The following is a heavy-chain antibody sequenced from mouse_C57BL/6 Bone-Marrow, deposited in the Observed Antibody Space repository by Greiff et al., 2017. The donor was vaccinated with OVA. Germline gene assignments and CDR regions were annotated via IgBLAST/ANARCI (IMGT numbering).Heavy chain of an antibody. CDR1: GFNIKDDY. D-gene: IGHD2-4*01. CDR2: IDPENGDT. CDR3: TTDYDCPYAMDY. Sequence: VHVKQSGAELVRPGASVKLSCTASGFNIKDDYMHWVKQRPEQGLEWIGWIDPENGDTEYASKFQGKATITADTSSSTAYLQLSSLTSEDTAVYYCTTDYDCPYAMDYWGQGTSVTVSS. V-gene: IGHV14-4*01. J-gene: IGHJ4*01.